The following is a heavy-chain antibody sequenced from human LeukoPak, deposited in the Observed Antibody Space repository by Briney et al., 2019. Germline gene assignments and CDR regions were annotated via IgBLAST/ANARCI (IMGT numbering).Heavy chain of an antibody. Sequence: GRSLRLSCAASGFTFDDYAMHWVRQAPGKGLEWVSGISWNSGSIGYADSVKGRFTISRDNAKNSLYLQMNSLRAEDTALYYCAKEHRGAFDIWGQGTMVTVSS. J-gene: IGHJ3*02. CDR3: AKEHRGAFDI. V-gene: IGHV3-9*01. CDR2: ISWNSGSI. CDR1: GFTFDDYA. D-gene: IGHD3-10*01.